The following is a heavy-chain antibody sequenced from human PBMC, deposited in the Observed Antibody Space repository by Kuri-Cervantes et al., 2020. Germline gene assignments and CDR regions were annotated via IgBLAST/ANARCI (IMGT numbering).Heavy chain of an antibody. CDR3: AYNRNILVIH. CDR2: NYWEGEK. V-gene: IGHV2-5*02. J-gene: IGHJ4*02. D-gene: IGHD3-22*01. Sequence: SAPTLVKNTQTLTLTCTFSGFSLSTSGAGVAWIRQPPAKALEWLAANYWEGEKRYSLSLKSRLTIIKDNSKNQVVLTMTNMDSVDTATYYCAYNRNILVIHWGQGTLVTVSS. CDR1: GFSLSTSGAG.